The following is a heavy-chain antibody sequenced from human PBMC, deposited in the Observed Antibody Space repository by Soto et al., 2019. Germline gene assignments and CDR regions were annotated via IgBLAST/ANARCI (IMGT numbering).Heavy chain of an antibody. D-gene: IGHD2-15*01. J-gene: IGHJ6*02. CDR3: AREAGYCSGGSCHQGDYYYYGMDV. V-gene: IGHV1-2*02. CDR2: INPNSGGT. Sequence: ASVKVSCKASGYTFTGYYMHWVRQAPGQGLEWMGWINPNSGGTNYAQKFQGRVTMTRDTSISTAYMELSRLRSDDTAVYYCAREAGYCSGGSCHQGDYYYYGMDVWGQGTRVTVSS. CDR1: GYTFTGYY.